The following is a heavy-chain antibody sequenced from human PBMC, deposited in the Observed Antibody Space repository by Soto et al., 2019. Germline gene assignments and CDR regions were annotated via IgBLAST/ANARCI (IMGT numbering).Heavy chain of an antibody. D-gene: IGHD2-8*01. CDR3: ARDGVSNYYYYYMDV. V-gene: IGHV1-69*04. CDR1: GYTFTSYY. Sequence: SVKVSCKASGYTFTSYYMHWVRQAPGQGLEWMGRIIPILGIANYAQKFQGRVTITADKSTSTAYMELSSLRSEDTAVYYCARDGVSNYYYYYMDVWGKGTTVTVSS. CDR2: IIPILGIA. J-gene: IGHJ6*03.